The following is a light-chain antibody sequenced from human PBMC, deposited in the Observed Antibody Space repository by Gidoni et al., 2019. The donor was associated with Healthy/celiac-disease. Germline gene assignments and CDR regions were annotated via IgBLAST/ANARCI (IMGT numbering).Light chain of an antibody. V-gene: IGKV1-12*01. CDR2: AAS. CDR3: QQANSFPLT. J-gene: IGKJ4*01. CDR1: QGSRSW. Sequence: DIQMTKSPSSVSASVGDRVTITCRGSQGSRSWLAWYQQKPGKAPKLLIYAASSLQSGVTSRFIGSGSGTDFTLTIISLQPEDFATYSCQQANSFPLTVGGGTKVEIK.